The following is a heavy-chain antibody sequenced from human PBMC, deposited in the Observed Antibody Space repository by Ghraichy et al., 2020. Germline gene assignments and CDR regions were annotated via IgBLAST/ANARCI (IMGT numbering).Heavy chain of an antibody. CDR3: AKDKQAMTTVTNFDY. Sequence: GSLRLSCAASGFTFSSYAMSWVRQAPGKGLEWVSAISGSGGSTYYADSVKGRFTISRDNSKNTLYLQMNSLRAEDTAVYYCAKDKQAMTTVTNFDYWGQGTLVTVSS. J-gene: IGHJ4*02. CDR1: GFTFSSYA. V-gene: IGHV3-23*01. D-gene: IGHD4-17*01. CDR2: ISGSGGST.